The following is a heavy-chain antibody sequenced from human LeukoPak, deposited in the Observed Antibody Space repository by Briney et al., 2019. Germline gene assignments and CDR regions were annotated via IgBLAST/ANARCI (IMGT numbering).Heavy chain of an antibody. V-gene: IGHV4-39*01. D-gene: IGHD3-16*01. CDR2: IYYSGTT. CDR3: ARVDTQGVPSP. CDR1: GFTFSSYA. Sequence: GSLRLSCAASGFTFSSYALSWVRQAPGKGLEWIASIYYSGTTHYNPSLKSRVTMSVDTSKNQFSLKLSSVTAADTAVYYCARVDTQGVPSPWGQGILVTVSS. J-gene: IGHJ5*02.